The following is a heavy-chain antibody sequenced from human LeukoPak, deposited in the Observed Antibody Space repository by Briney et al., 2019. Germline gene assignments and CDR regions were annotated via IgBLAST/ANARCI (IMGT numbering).Heavy chain of an antibody. CDR1: GYSFTGYY. CDR2: INPNSGGT. CDR3: ARGGSIVGATYDAFDI. J-gene: IGHJ3*02. V-gene: IGHV1-2*02. D-gene: IGHD1-26*01. Sequence: ASVKVSCKASGYSFTGYYMHWLRQAPGPGLEWLGWINPNSGGTNYAQKFQGRVTMTRDTSISTAYMELSRLRSDATAVYYCARGGSIVGATYDAFDIWGQGTMFTVSS.